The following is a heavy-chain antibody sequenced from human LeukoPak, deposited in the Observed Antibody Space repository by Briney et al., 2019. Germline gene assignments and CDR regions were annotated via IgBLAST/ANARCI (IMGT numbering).Heavy chain of an antibody. D-gene: IGHD3-22*01. Sequence: VQPGGSLRLSCTASGFTFSSYAMSWVRQAPGKGLEWVSAISGSGGSTYYADSVKGRFTISRDNSKNTLYLQMNSLRAEDTAVYYCAKAGSYDSSGEVFDYWGQGTLVTVSS. CDR1: GFTFSSYA. CDR3: AKAGSYDSSGEVFDY. CDR2: ISGSGGST. J-gene: IGHJ4*02. V-gene: IGHV3-23*01.